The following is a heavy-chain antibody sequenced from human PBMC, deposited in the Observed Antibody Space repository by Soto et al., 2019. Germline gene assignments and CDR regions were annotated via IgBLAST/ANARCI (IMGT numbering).Heavy chain of an antibody. CDR3: AKDQASGQGSFDS. Sequence: GGSLRLSCAASGFTFSNHGMHWVRQAPGKGLEWVAVIWHDGNAKYYADSVKGRFTISRDNSKNTLYLQMNSLRADDTAVYYCAKDQASGQGSFDSWGQGTLVTVSS. J-gene: IGHJ4*02. CDR2: IWHDGNAK. V-gene: IGHV3-30*02. CDR1: GFTFSNHG.